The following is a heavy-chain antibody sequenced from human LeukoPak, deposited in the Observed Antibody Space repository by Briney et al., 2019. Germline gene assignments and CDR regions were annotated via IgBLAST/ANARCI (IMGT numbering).Heavy chain of an antibody. J-gene: IGHJ1*01. Sequence: GGSLRLSFAASGFTFRRYAMSWVRQAPGKGLEWVSSISGSGDNTYYADSVKGRFTISRDNSKNTLYLQMNSLRAEDTAVYYCAKAYDILTGYRDNVEYFQHWGQGTLVTVSS. D-gene: IGHD3-9*01. V-gene: IGHV3-23*01. CDR1: GFTFRRYA. CDR3: AKAYDILTGYRDNVEYFQH. CDR2: ISGSGDNT.